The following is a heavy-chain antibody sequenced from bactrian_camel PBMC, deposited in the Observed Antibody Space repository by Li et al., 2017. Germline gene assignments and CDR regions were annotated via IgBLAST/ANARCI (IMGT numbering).Heavy chain of an antibody. J-gene: IGHJ6*01. CDR1: GFTFSNYY. CDR3: AAEPAVFGYCGGDYYPSNGF. Sequence: VQLVESGGDSVQPGGSLRLSCAASGFTFSNYYMMWVRQAPGKGLEWVSSMNSGGDNTYYAGSVKGRFTISRDNAKNTLYLQMDSLKPEDTAMYYCAAEPAVFGYCGGDYYPSNGFWGQGTQVTVS. D-gene: IGHD2*01. V-gene: IGHV3S40*01. CDR2: MNSGGDNT.